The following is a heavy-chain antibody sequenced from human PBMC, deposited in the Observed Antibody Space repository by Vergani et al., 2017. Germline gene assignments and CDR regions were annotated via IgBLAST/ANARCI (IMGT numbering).Heavy chain of an antibody. CDR2: IQYDGSDI. J-gene: IGHJ4*02. V-gene: IGHV3-30*02. D-gene: IGHD3-10*01. CDR1: GFSVSNSG. Sequence: QVQLVESGGGVVQPGGSLRLSCVASGFSVSNSGMHWVRQTPGKGLEWVAFIQYDGSDIFYADFVGGRFTISRDNSKNSLYLQMRSLRFDDTAVYYWANEGSANRIRGWLDHWGQGALVTVSS. CDR3: ANEGSANRIRGWLDH.